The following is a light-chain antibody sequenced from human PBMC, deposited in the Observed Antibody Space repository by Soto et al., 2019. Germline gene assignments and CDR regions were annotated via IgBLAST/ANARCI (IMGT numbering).Light chain of an antibody. CDR2: GAS. J-gene: IGKJ5*01. Sequence: EIILPQSPAPLSLSPGERSTLSCRASQTVSSNYLAWCQQRPGQAPRLLIYGASTRAAGIPDRFSGSGSGTDFTLTITRLEPEDSAVYFCQQDTGPPTTFGQGTRLEIK. CDR1: QTVSSNY. V-gene: IGKV3-20*01. CDR3: QQDTGPPTT.